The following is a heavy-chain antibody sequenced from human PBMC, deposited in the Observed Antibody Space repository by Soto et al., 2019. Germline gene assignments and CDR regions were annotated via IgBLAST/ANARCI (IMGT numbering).Heavy chain of an antibody. CDR1: GYSFTNYW. J-gene: IGHJ5*02. CDR2: IYPGDSDT. D-gene: IGHD2-2*01. CDR3: ARGYCFSTSCPNGNWFDP. Sequence: GESLKISCKGSGYSFTNYWIGWVRQMPGKGLEWMGIIYPGDSDTRYSPSFQGQVTISADKSISTAYLQWSSLKASGTAMYYCARGYCFSTSCPNGNWFDPWGQGTLVTVSS. V-gene: IGHV5-51*01.